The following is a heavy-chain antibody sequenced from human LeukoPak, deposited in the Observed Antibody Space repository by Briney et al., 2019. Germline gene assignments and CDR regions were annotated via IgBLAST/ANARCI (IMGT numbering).Heavy chain of an antibody. D-gene: IGHD2-2*01. J-gene: IGHJ4*02. V-gene: IGHV3-23*01. CDR2: ISGSGGST. CDR1: GFSFGDYG. CDR3: AKPYCSSTSCYRGAPYYFDY. Sequence: GGSLRLSCAAYGFSFGDYGVSWVRQAPGKGLEWVSAISGSGGSTYYADSVKGRFTISRDNSKNTLYLQMNSLRAEDTAVYYCAKPYCSSTSCYRGAPYYFDYWGQGTLVTVSS.